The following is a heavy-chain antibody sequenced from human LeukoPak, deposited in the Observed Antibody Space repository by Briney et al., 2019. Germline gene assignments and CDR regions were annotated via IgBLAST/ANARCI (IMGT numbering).Heavy chain of an antibody. Sequence: GGSLRLSCAASGFTFSSYAMSWVRQAPGKGLEWVSDINGSGGRKYYADSVKGRFTISRDNSNNTLYLQMNSLRAEDTAVYYCANLKRASPRRIVVPAAISGGSWFDPWGQGTLVTVSS. D-gene: IGHD2-2*02. V-gene: IGHV3-23*01. CDR2: INGSGGRK. J-gene: IGHJ5*02. CDR3: ANLKRASPRRIVVPAAISGGSWFDP. CDR1: GFTFSSYA.